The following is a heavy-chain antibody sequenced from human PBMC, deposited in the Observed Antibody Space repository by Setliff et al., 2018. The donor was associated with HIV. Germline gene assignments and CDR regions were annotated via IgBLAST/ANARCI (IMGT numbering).Heavy chain of an antibody. J-gene: IGHJ5*02. CDR2: IIQSGST. CDR1: GGSFSGYY. CDR3: TRDWWAYVLMGS. V-gene: IGHV4-34*12. Sequence: SETLSLTCTVNGGSFSGYYWSWIRQPPGKGLEWIGEIIQSGSTNYSPSLKSRVTISVDTSKTQFSLKLSSVTAADTAIYYCTRDWWAYVLMGSWGQGMLVTVSS. D-gene: IGHD2-15*01.